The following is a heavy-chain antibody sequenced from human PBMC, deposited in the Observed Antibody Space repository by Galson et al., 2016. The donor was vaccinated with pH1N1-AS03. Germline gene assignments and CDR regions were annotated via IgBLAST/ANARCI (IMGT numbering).Heavy chain of an antibody. J-gene: IGHJ4*02. D-gene: IGHD5-18*01. Sequence: SLRLSCAASGFTFGDYAMSWFRQAPGKGLEWVGFIRSKSYGGTTEYAASVKGRFSISGDDSDSIVYLHMNGLKIEDTAVYYCSRYGGYPDYWGQGTLVTASS. V-gene: IGHV3-49*03. CDR3: SRYGGYPDY. CDR2: IRSKSYGGTT. CDR1: GFTFGDYA.